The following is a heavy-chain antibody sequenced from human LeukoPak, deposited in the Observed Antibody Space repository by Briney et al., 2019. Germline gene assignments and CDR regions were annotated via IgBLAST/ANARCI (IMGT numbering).Heavy chain of an antibody. V-gene: IGHV5-51*01. CDR1: GYSFTSYW. CDR3: ARPTQDGMYV. J-gene: IGHJ6*02. Sequence: GESLKISCKGSGYSFTSYWIGWVRQMPGKGLEWMGIIYPADSDTRYSPPFQGQVSISVDKSISTAYLQWSSLKASDTAMYFCARPTQDGMYVWGQGTTVTVSS. CDR2: IYPADSDT.